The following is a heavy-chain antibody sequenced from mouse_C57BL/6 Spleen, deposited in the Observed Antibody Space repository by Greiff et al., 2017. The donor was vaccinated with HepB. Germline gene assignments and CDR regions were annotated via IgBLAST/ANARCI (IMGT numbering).Heavy chain of an antibody. CDR2: SNPSTGGT. V-gene: IGHV1-42*01. CDR1: GYSFPGYY. CDR3: ARSGYY. Sequence: VHVKQSGPELVKPGASVKISCKASGYSFPGYYMNWVKQSPEKSLEWIGESNPSTGGTTYNQKFKAKATVTVDKSSSTAYMQLKSLTSEDSAVYYCARSGYYWGQGTSVTVSS. D-gene: IGHD3-1*01. J-gene: IGHJ4*01.